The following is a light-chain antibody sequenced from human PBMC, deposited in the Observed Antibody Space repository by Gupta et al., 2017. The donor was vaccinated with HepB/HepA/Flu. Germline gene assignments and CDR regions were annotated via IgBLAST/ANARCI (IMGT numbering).Light chain of an antibody. V-gene: IGLV1-40*01. J-gene: IGLJ1*01. CDR3: QSYDRTLSAYV. CDR2: DNH. CDR1: GSNIGAGYA. Sequence: QSVLTQPPSVSGAPGQRVPISCTGSGSNIGAGYAVHWYQHLPGTAPKLLIYDNHNRPSGVPDRFSGSNSGTSASLAITGLQAEDEADYHCQSYDRTLSAYVFGSGTKVTVL.